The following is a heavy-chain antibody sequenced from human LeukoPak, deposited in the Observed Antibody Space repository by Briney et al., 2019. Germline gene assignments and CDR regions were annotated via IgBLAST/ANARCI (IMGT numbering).Heavy chain of an antibody. Sequence: GGSLRLSYAASGFTFSNAWMSWVRQAPGKGLEWVAVIWYDGSNKYYADSVKGRFTISRDNSKNTLYLQMNSLRAEDTAVYYCARDRGPYQLLLYSLDYWGQGTLATVSS. CDR1: GFTFSNAW. J-gene: IGHJ4*02. V-gene: IGHV3-33*08. D-gene: IGHD2-2*01. CDR2: IWYDGSNK. CDR3: ARDRGPYQLLLYSLDY.